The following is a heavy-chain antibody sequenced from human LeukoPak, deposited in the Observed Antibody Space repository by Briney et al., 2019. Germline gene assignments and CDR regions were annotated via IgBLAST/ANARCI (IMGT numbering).Heavy chain of an antibody. CDR1: GFTFSSYA. CDR2: ISGSGGST. D-gene: IGHD2-15*01. Sequence: GGSLRLSCAASGFTFSSYAMSWVRQAPGKALEWVSAISGSGGSTYYADSVKGRFTISRDNSKNTLYLQMNSLRAEDTAVYYCAKVPKYQYCSGGSCYEYNWFDPWGQGTLVTVSS. J-gene: IGHJ5*02. V-gene: IGHV3-23*01. CDR3: AKVPKYQYCSGGSCYEYNWFDP.